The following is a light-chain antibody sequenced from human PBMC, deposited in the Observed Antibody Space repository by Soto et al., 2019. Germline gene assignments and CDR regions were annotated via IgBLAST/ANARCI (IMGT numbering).Light chain of an antibody. V-gene: IGKV3-11*01. J-gene: IGKJ5*01. Sequence: ETVLTQSPASLSLSPGERATLSCRASQSVSTSLAWYQQKPGQDPRLLIHEAYRRATGVPARFSGSGSGTDFTLTISSIEPEDSAVYYCQQRSNWPLITFGQGTRLEIK. CDR3: QQRSNWPLIT. CDR2: EAY. CDR1: QSVSTS.